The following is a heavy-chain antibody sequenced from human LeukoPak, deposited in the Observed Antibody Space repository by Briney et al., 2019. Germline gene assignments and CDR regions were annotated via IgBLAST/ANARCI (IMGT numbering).Heavy chain of an antibody. J-gene: IGHJ3*02. CDR2: IKENGNEQ. D-gene: IGHD1-14*01. V-gene: IGHV3-7*01. CDR3: ARGPGDFDASDI. CDR1: GFTFTSYW. Sequence: GGSLRLSCEASGFTFTSYWMSWVRQAPGKGPEWVAHIKENGNEQYYADSVKGRFTISRDNVKQSLGLQMNSLRVEDTAVYYCARGPGDFDASDIWGQGTMVTVSS.